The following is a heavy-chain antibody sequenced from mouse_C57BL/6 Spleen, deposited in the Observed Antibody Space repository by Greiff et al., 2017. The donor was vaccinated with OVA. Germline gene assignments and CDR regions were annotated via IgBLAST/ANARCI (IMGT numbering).Heavy chain of an antibody. V-gene: IGHV5-9*01. CDR1: GFTFSSYT. CDR3: ARVLDYYYASNYYFDY. CDR2: ISGGSGNT. J-gene: IGHJ2*01. D-gene: IGHD1-1*01. Sequence: EVHLVESGGGLVKPGGSLKLSCAASGFTFSSYTMSWVRQTPEQRLEWVATISGGSGNTYYPDSVKGRFTISRDNAKNTLYLQMSRLRSEDTALYYCARVLDYYYASNYYFDYWGQGTTLTVSS.